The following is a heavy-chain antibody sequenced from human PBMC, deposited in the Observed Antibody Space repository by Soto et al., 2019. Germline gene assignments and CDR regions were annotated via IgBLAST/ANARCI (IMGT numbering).Heavy chain of an antibody. CDR3: AKYVAPTKPHLEY. CDR2: LTGSGSLT. D-gene: IGHD1-26*01. J-gene: IGHJ4*02. CDR1: GFSFSSYA. Sequence: GWSLRLSCAASGFSFSSYAMTWVRQAPGKGLEWVASLTGSGSLTYYADSVKGRFTISRDNSENTLYLQMNSLRADDTALYYCAKYVAPTKPHLEYWGKGTLVTVS. V-gene: IGHV3-23*01.